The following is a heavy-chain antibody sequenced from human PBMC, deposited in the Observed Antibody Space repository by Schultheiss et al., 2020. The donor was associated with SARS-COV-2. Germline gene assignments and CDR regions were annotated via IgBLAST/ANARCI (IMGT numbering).Heavy chain of an antibody. CDR3: ARFGSGWISY. CDR2: IYHSGST. V-gene: IGHV4-61*08. J-gene: IGHJ4*02. CDR1: GGSISSGGYY. D-gene: IGHD6-19*01. Sequence: SETLSLTCTVSGGSISSGGYYWSWIRQPPGKGLEWIGEIYHSGSTNYNPSLKSRVTISVDTSKNQFSLKLSSVTAADTAVYYCARFGSGWISYWGQGTLVTVSS.